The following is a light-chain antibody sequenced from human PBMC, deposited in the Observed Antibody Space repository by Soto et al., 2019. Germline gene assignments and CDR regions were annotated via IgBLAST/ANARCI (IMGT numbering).Light chain of an antibody. V-gene: IGLV6-57*04. Sequence: NFMQTQPHSVSESPGKTVTIFCTRSSGSVAWNSVQWYQQRPGSVPTTVIFEDDQRPSGVPDRFSGSIDTSSNSASLTISGLKTEDEADYYCQSYDSGNHWVFGGGTKVTVL. J-gene: IGLJ3*02. CDR3: QSYDSGNHWV. CDR1: SGSVAWNS. CDR2: EDD.